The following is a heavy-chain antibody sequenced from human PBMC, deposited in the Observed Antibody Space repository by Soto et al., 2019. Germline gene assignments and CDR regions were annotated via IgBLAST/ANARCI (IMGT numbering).Heavy chain of an antibody. Sequence: GSLRLSCAASGFTFSSYAMSWVRQAPGKGLEWVSAISGSGGSTYYADPVKGRFTISRDNSKNTLYLQMNSLRAEDTAVYYCAKDPLWFGDLNWFDPWGQGTLVTVSS. CDR3: AKDPLWFGDLNWFDP. CDR1: GFTFSSYA. CDR2: ISGSGGST. J-gene: IGHJ5*02. D-gene: IGHD3-10*01. V-gene: IGHV3-23*01.